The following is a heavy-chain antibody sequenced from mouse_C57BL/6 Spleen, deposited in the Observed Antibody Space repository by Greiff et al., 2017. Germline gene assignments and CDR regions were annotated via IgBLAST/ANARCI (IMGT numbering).Heavy chain of an antibody. V-gene: IGHV1-82*01. D-gene: IGHD2-5*01. CDR3: ASKAYYSNTSGFAY. J-gene: IGHJ3*01. CDR2: IYPGDGDT. CDR1: GYAFSSSW. Sequence: QVQLKESGPELVKPGASVKISCKASGYAFSSSWMNWVKQRPGKGLEWIGRIYPGDGDTNYNGKFKGKATLTADKSSSTAYMQRSSLTSEDSAVYFCASKAYYSNTSGFAYWGQGTLVTVSA.